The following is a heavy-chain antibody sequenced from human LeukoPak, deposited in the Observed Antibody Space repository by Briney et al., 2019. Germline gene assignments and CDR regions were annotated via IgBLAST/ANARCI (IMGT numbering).Heavy chain of an antibody. V-gene: IGHV1-18*01. CDR1: GGTFSSYA. J-gene: IGHJ3*02. Sequence: ASVKVSCKASGGTFSSYAISWVRQAPGQGLEWMGWISAYNGNTNYAQKLQGRVTMTTDTSTSTAYMELRSLSSDDTAVDYCARGSGSGYAFDIWGQGTMVTVSS. CDR2: ISAYNGNT. D-gene: IGHD1-26*01. CDR3: ARGSGSGYAFDI.